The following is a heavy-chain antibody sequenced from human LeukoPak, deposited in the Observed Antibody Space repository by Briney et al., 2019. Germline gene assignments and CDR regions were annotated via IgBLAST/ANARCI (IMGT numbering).Heavy chain of an antibody. CDR1: GFTFNSYA. CDR3: AKVARSTVAGNIDY. J-gene: IGHJ4*02. Sequence: GGSLRLSCAASGFTFNSYAMSWVRQAPGKGQEWASAISGSGGSTYYADSVKGRFTISRDNSKNTLYLQMNSLRAEDTAVYYCAKVARSTVAGNIDYWGQGTLVTVSS. D-gene: IGHD6-19*01. V-gene: IGHV3-23*01. CDR2: ISGSGGST.